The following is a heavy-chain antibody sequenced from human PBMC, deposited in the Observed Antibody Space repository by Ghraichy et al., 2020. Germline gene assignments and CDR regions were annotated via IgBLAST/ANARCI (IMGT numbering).Heavy chain of an antibody. CDR1: GGSFSGYY. CDR2: INHSGST. CDR3: ARGRRGYYYCVDY. D-gene: IGHD3-22*01. V-gene: IGHV4-34*01. Sequence: SETLSLTCAVYGGSFSGYYWSWIRQPPGKGLEWIGEINHSGSTNYNPSLKSRVTISVDTSKNQFSLKLSSVTAADTAVYYCARGRRGYYYCVDYWGQGTLVTVSS. J-gene: IGHJ4*02.